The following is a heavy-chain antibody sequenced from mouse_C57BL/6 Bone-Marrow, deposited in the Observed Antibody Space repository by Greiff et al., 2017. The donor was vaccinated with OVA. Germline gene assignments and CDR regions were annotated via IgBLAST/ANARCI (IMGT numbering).Heavy chain of an antibody. CDR2: IYPRDGST. Sequence: QVQLQQSGPELVKPGASVKLSCKASGYTFTSYDINWVKQRPGQGLEWIGWIYPRDGSTKYNEKFKGQATLTGDTSSNTAYMELHRRTSEDSAVYFGARERDTPFAYWGQGTLVTVSA. CDR3: ARERDTPFAY. V-gene: IGHV1-85*01. CDR1: GYTFTSYD. D-gene: IGHD5-1-1*01. J-gene: IGHJ3*01.